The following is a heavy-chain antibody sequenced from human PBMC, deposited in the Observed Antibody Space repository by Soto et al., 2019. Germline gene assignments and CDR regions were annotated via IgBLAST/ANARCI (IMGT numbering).Heavy chain of an antibody. J-gene: IGHJ4*02. CDR1: GFTFSGYG. CDR3: ARSRGGSSYYPPDY. V-gene: IGHV3-30*03. Sequence: QVHLVDSGGRVVQPGGSLRLSCAASGFTFSGYGMQWVRQSPGEGLEWVATMAHDGSDQYYGDSVKGRFTISRDNSKHTLYLQMDSLRPADTAVYYCARSRGGSSYYPPDYWGQGTLVTVSS. D-gene: IGHD6-13*01. CDR2: MAHDGSDQ.